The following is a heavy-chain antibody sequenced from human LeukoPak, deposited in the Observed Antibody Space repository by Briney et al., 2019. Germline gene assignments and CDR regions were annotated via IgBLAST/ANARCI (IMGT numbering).Heavy chain of an antibody. CDR2: FGSNAYGGAT. J-gene: IGHJ4*02. CDR1: GFNFNNAW. V-gene: IGHV3-15*07. D-gene: IGHD3-22*01. CDR3: TRGSNRDDSSDFDC. Sequence: GGSLRLSCAASGFNFNNAWRNWFGRAPGKGREWFGRFGSNAYGGATESAAPVTGRFTISRDDSQNTLYLQMNSLKIEDTAVYYCTRGSNRDDSSDFDCWGQGTLVTVSS.